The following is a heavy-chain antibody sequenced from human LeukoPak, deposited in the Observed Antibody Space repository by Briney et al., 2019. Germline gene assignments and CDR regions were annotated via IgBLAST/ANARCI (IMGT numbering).Heavy chain of an antibody. D-gene: IGHD1-20*01. CDR1: GFTFDDYA. V-gene: IGHV3-72*01. CDR3: ARYRLITGATRYGGLDY. CDR2: SRNKANSYTT. Sequence: PGGSLRLSCAASGFTFDDYAMHWVRQAPGKGLEWVGRSRNKANSYTTEYAASVKGRFIISRDDSKNSLYLQMNSLKTEDTAVYYCARYRLITGATRYGGLDYWGQGTLVTVSS. J-gene: IGHJ4*02.